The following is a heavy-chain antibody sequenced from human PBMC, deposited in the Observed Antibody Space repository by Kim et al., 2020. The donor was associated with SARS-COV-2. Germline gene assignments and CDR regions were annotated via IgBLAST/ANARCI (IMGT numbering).Heavy chain of an antibody. Sequence: YLAASGGGRFSASRDNVKNALYLQMNSLRVGDTAVYYCARACDVLGGAFDIWGQGTLVTVSS. V-gene: IGHV3-7*03. J-gene: IGHJ3*02. CDR3: ARACDVLGGAFDI. D-gene: IGHD3-9*01.